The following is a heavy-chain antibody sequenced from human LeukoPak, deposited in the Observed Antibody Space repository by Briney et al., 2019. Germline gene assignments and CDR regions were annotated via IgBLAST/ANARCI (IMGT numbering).Heavy chain of an antibody. Sequence: GGSLRLSCVASEFTLSAYYMTWIRQAPGKGLEWVSSISGGGGAIYYSDSVKGRFTISRDNAKNSLYLQMNSLRVEDTAVYYCAREDGYKGPFDFWGQGTLVTVSS. CDR3: AREDGYKGPFDF. CDR1: EFTLSAYY. J-gene: IGHJ4*02. D-gene: IGHD5-24*01. V-gene: IGHV3-11*01. CDR2: ISGGGGAI.